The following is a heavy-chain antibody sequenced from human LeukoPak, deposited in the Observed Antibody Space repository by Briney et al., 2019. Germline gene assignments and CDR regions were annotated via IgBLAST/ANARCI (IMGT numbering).Heavy chain of an antibody. CDR2: ISHDGSNK. CDR1: GFTFSSYA. V-gene: IGHV3-30-3*01. Sequence: GGSLRLSCAASGFTFSSYAMHWVRQAPGKGLEWVAVISHDGSNKYYADSVKGRFTISRDNSKNTLYLQMNSLRAEDTAVYYCARETPAYSSSWYGFDPWGQGTLVTVSS. J-gene: IGHJ5*02. CDR3: ARETPAYSSSWYGFDP. D-gene: IGHD6-13*01.